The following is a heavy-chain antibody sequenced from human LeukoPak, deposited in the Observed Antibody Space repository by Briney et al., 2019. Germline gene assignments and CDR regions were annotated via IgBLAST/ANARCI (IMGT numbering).Heavy chain of an antibody. CDR3: AKDRYDSGSYYDY. J-gene: IGHJ4*02. Sequence: GGSLRLSCGASGFTFGTYWMHWVRQAPGKGLEWVSLISWDGGSTYYADSVKGRFTISRDNSKNSLYLQMNSLRAEDTALYYCAKDRYDSGSYYDYWGQGTLVTVSS. CDR1: GFTFGTYW. D-gene: IGHD3-10*01. CDR2: ISWDGGST. V-gene: IGHV3-43D*03.